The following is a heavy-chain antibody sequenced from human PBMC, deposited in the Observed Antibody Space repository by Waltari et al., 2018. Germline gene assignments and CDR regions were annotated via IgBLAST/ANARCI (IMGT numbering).Heavy chain of an antibody. CDR3: AREVGIAGSSKGAFDI. V-gene: IGHV4-31*03. D-gene: IGHD6-13*01. CDR1: GGSISSGGYY. J-gene: IGHJ3*02. CDR2: IYYSGST. Sequence: QVQLQESGPGLVKPSQTLSLTCTVSGGSISSGGYYWSWIRQHPGKGLEWIGYIYYSGSTYYNPSLKSRVTISVDTSKNQFSLKLSSVTAADTAVYYCAREVGIAGSSKGAFDIWGQGTMVTVSS.